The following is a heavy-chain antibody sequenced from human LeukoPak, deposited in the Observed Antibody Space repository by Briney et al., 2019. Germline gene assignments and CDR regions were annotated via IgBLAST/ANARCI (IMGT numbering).Heavy chain of an antibody. CDR1: GYSFTNHW. CDR3: ARGSYSSSWKTFDY. J-gene: IGHJ4*02. D-gene: IGHD6-13*01. Sequence: GESLKISCKGSGYSFTNHWIGWVRQAPGKGLEWVALISYDGSINDYADSVKGRFTISRDNSKNTLYLQMNSLRADDTAMYYCARGSYSSSWKTFDYWGQGTLVTVSS. CDR2: ISYDGSIN. V-gene: IGHV3-30*19.